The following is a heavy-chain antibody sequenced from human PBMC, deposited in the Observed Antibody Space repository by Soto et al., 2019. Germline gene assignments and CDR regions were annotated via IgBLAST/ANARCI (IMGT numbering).Heavy chain of an antibody. V-gene: IGHV4-39*02. J-gene: IGHJ4*02. CDR2: IYYSGST. D-gene: IGHD6-25*01. CDR3: AREYSSAPDY. CDR1: GGSISSSSYY. Sequence: QLQLQESGPGLVKPSETLSLTCTVSGGSISSSSYYWGWIRQPPGKGLEWIGSIYYSGSTFYSPSLRSRVTRSVDTSKNQFSLRVSSVTAADTAVYYCAREYSSAPDYWGQGTLVTVSS.